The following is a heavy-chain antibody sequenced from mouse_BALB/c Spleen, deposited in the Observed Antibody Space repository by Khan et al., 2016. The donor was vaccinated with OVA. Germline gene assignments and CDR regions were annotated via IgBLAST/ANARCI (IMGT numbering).Heavy chain of an antibody. D-gene: IGHD1-1*01. V-gene: IGHV1-77*01. J-gene: IGHJ3*01. CDR3: ARSYDGAWFAY. CDR1: GYIFIDYV. CDR2: IYPGSGRT. Sequence: QVQLKQSGPELMKPGASVKMSCKASGYIFIDYVISWVKQRTGQGLEWIGEIYPGSGRTYYNERFKGKATLTADKSSNTAYMQLSSLTSEDSAVYFCARSYDGAWFAYWGQGTPVTVSA.